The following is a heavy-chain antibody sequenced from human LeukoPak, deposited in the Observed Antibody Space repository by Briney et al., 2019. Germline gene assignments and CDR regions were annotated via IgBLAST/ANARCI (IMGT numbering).Heavy chain of an antibody. Sequence: GASVKVSCKASGGTFSSYGISWVRQAPGQGLEWMGWISAYNGNTNYAQKLQGRVTMTTDTSTSTAYMELRSLRSDDTAVYYCASGMITFGGVNQGYFDYWGQGTLVTVSS. D-gene: IGHD3-16*01. J-gene: IGHJ4*02. V-gene: IGHV1-18*01. CDR1: GGTFSSYG. CDR2: ISAYNGNT. CDR3: ASGMITFGGVNQGYFDY.